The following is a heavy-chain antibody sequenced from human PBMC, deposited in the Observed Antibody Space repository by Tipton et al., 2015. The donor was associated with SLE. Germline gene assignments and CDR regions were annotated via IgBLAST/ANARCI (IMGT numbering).Heavy chain of an antibody. Sequence: GSLRLSCAASGFAYSGYAMHWVRQAPGKGREWVAFIRADGSNKEYADSVKGRFTISRDNSKKTLYLQMNRLRMEDTAVYDCVGGTGAYFAHWGQGTLVTVSS. V-gene: IGHV3-30*02. CDR1: GFAYSGYA. D-gene: IGHD3/OR15-3a*01. CDR2: IRADGSNK. J-gene: IGHJ4*02. CDR3: VGGTGAYFAH.